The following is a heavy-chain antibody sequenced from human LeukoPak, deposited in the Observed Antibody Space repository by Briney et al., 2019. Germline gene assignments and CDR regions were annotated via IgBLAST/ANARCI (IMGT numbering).Heavy chain of an antibody. Sequence: GGSLRLSCAASGFTFSSYGMHWVRQAPGKGLEWVAFIRYDGSNKYYADSVKGRFTISRDNAKNSLYLQMNTLRAEDTAVYYCARLSGDQGGTLGYWGQGTLVTVSS. CDR1: GFTFSSYG. CDR2: IRYDGSNK. V-gene: IGHV3-30*02. D-gene: IGHD1-26*01. CDR3: ARLSGDQGGTLGY. J-gene: IGHJ4*02.